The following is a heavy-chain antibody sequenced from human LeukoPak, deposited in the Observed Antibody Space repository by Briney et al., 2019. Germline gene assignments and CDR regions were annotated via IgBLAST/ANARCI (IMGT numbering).Heavy chain of an antibody. D-gene: IGHD6-6*01. CDR3: ARVRDEYSRPVDI. CDR2: INPNSGGT. J-gene: IGHJ3*02. Sequence: ASVKVSCKASGFTFTDYGFSWVRQAPGQGLEWMGWINPNSGGTNYAQKFQGRVTMTRDTSISTAYMELSRLRSDDTAVYYCARVRDEYSRPVDIWGQGTMVNVSS. CDR1: GFTFTDYG. V-gene: IGHV1-2*02.